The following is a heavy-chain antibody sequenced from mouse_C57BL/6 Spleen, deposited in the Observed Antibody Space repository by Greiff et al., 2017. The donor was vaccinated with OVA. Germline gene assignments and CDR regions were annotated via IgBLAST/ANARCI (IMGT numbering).Heavy chain of an antibody. CDR1: GYTFTDYN. Sequence: EVHLVESGPELVKPGASVKIPCKASGYTFTDYNMDWVKQSHGKSLEWIGDINPNNGGTIYNQKFKGKATLTVDKSSSTAYMELRSLTSEDTAVYYCARRQLRLLYAMDYWGQGTSVTVSS. J-gene: IGHJ4*01. V-gene: IGHV1-18*01. D-gene: IGHD3-2*02. CDR2: INPNNGGT. CDR3: ARRQLRLLYAMDY.